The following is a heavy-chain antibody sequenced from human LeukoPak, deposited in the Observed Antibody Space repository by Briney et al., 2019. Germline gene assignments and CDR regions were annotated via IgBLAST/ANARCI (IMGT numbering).Heavy chain of an antibody. D-gene: IGHD6-13*01. CDR2: IYYSGST. Sequence: KPSETLSLTCTVSGGSISSYYWSWIRQPPGKGLEWIGYIYYSGSTNYNPSLKSRVTISVDTSKNQFSLKLSSVTAADTAVYYCAKDKAYSSSWYDYWGQGTLVTVSS. V-gene: IGHV4-59*12. CDR3: AKDKAYSSSWYDY. CDR1: GGSISSYY. J-gene: IGHJ4*02.